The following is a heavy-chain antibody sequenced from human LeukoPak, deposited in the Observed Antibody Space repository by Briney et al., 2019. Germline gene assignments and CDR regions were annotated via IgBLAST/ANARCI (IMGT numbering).Heavy chain of an antibody. CDR2: INPNSGGT. Sequence: ASVKVSCKASGYTFTGYYMHWVRQAPGQGLEWMGWINPNSGGTNYAQKFQGRVTMTRDTSISTAYMELSRLRSDDTAVYYCAKDGPYYSAPFDYWGQGTLVTVSS. D-gene: IGHD3-10*01. J-gene: IGHJ4*02. CDR1: GYTFTGYY. CDR3: AKDGPYYSAPFDY. V-gene: IGHV1-2*02.